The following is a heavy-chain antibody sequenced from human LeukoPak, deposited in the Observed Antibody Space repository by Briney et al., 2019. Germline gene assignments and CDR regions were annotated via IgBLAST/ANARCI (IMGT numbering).Heavy chain of an antibody. CDR3: ARLVVPATLDV. Sequence: SETLSLTCSVSGYSISSGYYWGWIRQPPGRGLERIGSIYYTGGTLYNPSLKSRVSMSVDTSTNQFSLKLTSVTAADTAVYYCARLVVPATLDVWGKGTTVTISS. D-gene: IGHD2-2*01. V-gene: IGHV4-38-2*02. J-gene: IGHJ6*04. CDR2: IYYTGGT. CDR1: GYSISSGYY.